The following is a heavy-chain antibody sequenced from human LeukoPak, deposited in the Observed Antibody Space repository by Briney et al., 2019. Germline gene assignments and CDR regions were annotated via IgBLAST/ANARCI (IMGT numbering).Heavy chain of an antibody. Sequence: PGGSLRLSCAASGFSFSNYAMTWVRQAPGKGLDWVSSMSGDGGRTFYADSVKGRFTISRDNSKNTLYLQMNSPRAEDTAVYYCAREAQSGGSCYGCYFDFWGRGTLVTVSS. J-gene: IGHJ2*01. CDR2: MSGDGGRT. D-gene: IGHD2-15*01. V-gene: IGHV3-23*01. CDR3: AREAQSGGSCYGCYFDF. CDR1: GFSFSNYA.